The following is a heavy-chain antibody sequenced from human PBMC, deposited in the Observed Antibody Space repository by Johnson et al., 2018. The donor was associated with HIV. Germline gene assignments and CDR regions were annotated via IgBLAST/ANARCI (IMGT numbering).Heavy chain of an antibody. Sequence: VQLVESGGGVVRPGVSMRLSCAASGFTFDDYGMSWVRQAPGKGLEWVSGINWNGGSTGYADSVKGRFTISRDNAKNSLYLQMNSLRAEDTALYYCARDSTPWGGDYVDYTFDIWGQGTMVTVSS. CDR1: GFTFDDYG. CDR2: INWNGGST. V-gene: IGHV3-20*04. CDR3: ARDSTPWGGDYVDYTFDI. J-gene: IGHJ3*02. D-gene: IGHD4-17*01.